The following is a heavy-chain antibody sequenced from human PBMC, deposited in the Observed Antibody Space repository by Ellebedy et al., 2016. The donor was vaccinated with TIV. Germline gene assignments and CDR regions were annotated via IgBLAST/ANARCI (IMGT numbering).Heavy chain of an antibody. Sequence: GESLKISCVASEFTFTSYHMSWVRQAPGKGLEWISYISSSGTIYYADAVRGRFTISRDNSKNTLYLQMNSLRAEDTAVYYCARGPKFDYWGQGTLVTVSS. V-gene: IGHV3-48*01. CDR2: ISSSGTI. CDR3: ARGPKFDY. J-gene: IGHJ4*02. CDR1: EFTFTSYH.